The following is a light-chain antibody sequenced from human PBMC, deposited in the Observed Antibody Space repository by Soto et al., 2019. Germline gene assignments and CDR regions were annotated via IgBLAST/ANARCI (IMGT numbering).Light chain of an antibody. CDR3: QQFGTSPPST. Sequence: EIVLTQSPGTLSLSPGERDTLSCRASQTVSSIYLAWYQQKPGQAPRLLIYDASSRAPGIPDRFGGSGSGTDFTLTISRLEPEDFAVYYCQQFGTSPPSTFGQGTRLEIK. J-gene: IGKJ5*01. CDR1: QTVSSIY. CDR2: DAS. V-gene: IGKV3-20*01.